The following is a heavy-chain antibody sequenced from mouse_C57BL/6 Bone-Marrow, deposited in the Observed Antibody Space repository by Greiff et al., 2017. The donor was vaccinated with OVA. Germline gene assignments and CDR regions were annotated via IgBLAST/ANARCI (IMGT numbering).Heavy chain of an antibody. CDR1: GYAFSSYW. CDR3: ASLPIPYAMDY. CDR2: IYPGDGDT. Sequence: VQLQQSGAELVKPGASVKISCKASGYAFSSYWMNWVKQRPGKGLEWIGQIYPGDGDTNYNGKFKGKATLTADKSSSTAYMQLSSLTSEDSAVYFCASLPIPYAMDYWGQGTSVTVSS. J-gene: IGHJ4*01. V-gene: IGHV1-80*01.